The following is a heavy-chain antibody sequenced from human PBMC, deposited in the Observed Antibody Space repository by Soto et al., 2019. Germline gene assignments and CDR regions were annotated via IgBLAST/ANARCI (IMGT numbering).Heavy chain of an antibody. Sequence: QVQLVQSGAEVKKPGSSVKVSCKASGGTFSSYAISWVRQAPGQGLEWMGGIIPIFGTANYAPKFQARVTITADKSKRTSDMQLGSLGSEDTAVYYCARDLFPYCSGGSCYGMYVWGQGTTVTVSS. CDR2: IIPIFGTA. D-gene: IGHD2-15*01. J-gene: IGHJ6*02. CDR3: ARDLFPYCSGGSCYGMYV. CDR1: GGTFSSYA. V-gene: IGHV1-69*06.